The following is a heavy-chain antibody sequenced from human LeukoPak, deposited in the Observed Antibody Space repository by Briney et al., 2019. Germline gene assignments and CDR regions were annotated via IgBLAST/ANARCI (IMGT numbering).Heavy chain of an antibody. CDR2: IYTSGST. Sequence: SETLSLTCTVSGGSISSYYWSWIRQPPGKGLEWIGYIYTSGSTNYNPSLKSRVTISVDTSKNQFSLKLSSVTAADTAVYYCARHGSEDTAMVYFDYWGQGTLVTVSS. V-gene: IGHV4-4*09. CDR1: GGSISSYY. D-gene: IGHD5-18*01. CDR3: ARHGSEDTAMVYFDY. J-gene: IGHJ4*02.